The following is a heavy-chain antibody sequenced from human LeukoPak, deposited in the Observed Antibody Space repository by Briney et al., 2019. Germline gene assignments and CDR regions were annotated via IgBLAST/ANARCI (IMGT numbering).Heavy chain of an antibody. D-gene: IGHD4-11*01. CDR3: ASRMTNDY. CDR1: GFTFSSYS. CDR2: IYSGGST. Sequence: PGGSLRLSCAASGFTFSSYSMNWVRQAPGKGLEWVSVIYSGGSTYYADSVKGRFTISRDNSKNTLYLRMNSLRAEDTAVYYCASRMTNDYWGQGTLVTVSS. J-gene: IGHJ4*02. V-gene: IGHV3-66*01.